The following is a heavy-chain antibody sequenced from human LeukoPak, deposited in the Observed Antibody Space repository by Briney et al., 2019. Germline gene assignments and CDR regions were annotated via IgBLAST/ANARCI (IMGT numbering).Heavy chain of an antibody. J-gene: IGHJ4*02. V-gene: IGHV3-23*01. CDR2: ISGSGGST. D-gene: IGHD1-26*01. CDR1: GFTFSSYW. Sequence: GGSLRLSCAASGFTFSSYWMHWVRQAPGKGLEWVSAISGSGGSTYYADSVKGRFTISRDNSKNTLYLQMNSLRAEDTAVYYCAKGPSIVGATVFDYWGQGTLVTVSS. CDR3: AKGPSIVGATVFDY.